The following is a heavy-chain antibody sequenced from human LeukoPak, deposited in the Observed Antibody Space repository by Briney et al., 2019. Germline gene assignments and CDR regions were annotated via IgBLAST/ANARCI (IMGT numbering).Heavy chain of an antibody. D-gene: IGHD7-27*01. V-gene: IGHV4-61*02. CDR3: ARVRLGMFDY. Sequence: SETLSLTCTVSGGSFNSGSFYWSWIRQPAGKGLEWIGRIYPTGGTNYNPSLKSRVTISVDTSKKQFSLRLTSVTAADTAVYYCARVRLGMFDYWGQGTLVTVSS. J-gene: IGHJ4*02. CDR2: IYPTGGT. CDR1: GGSFNSGSFY.